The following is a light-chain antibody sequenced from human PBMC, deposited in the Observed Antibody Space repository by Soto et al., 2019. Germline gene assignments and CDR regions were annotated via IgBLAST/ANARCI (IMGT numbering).Light chain of an antibody. Sequence: QSALTQPASVSGSPGQSITLSCTGTSSDVGCYNYVSWYQQHPGKAPKHMIYEVNNRHSGVSNRFSGSKSGNTASLTISGLQAEDEADYYCSSYTSSSTGVFGTGTKLTVL. V-gene: IGLV2-14*01. CDR1: SSDVGCYNY. J-gene: IGLJ1*01. CDR2: EVN. CDR3: SSYTSSSTGV.